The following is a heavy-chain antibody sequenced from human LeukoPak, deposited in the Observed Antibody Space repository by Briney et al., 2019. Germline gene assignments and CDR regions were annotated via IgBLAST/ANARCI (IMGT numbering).Heavy chain of an antibody. CDR3: ARVGQLLPYYFDY. Sequence: SVKVSCKASGGTFSSYAISWVRQAPGQGLEWMGGIIPIFGTVNYAQKFQGRVTITADESTSTAYMELSSLRSEDTAVYYCARVGQLLPYYFDYWGQGTLVTVSS. CDR2: IIPIFGTV. J-gene: IGHJ4*02. CDR1: GGTFSSYA. V-gene: IGHV1-69*01. D-gene: IGHD2-2*01.